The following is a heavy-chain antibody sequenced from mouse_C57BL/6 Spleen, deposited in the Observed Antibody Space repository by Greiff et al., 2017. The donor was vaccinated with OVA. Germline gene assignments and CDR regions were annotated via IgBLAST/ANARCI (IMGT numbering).Heavy chain of an antibody. CDR1: GYSITSGYY. Sequence: EVQLQESGPGLVKPAQSLSLTCSVTGYSITSGYYWYWIRQFPGNKLEWMGYISYDGSNNYNPSLKNRITITRDTSKNQFFLKLNSVTTEDTATYNCTRGTGTEALDYWGQGTTVTVSS. J-gene: IGHJ4*01. V-gene: IGHV3-6*01. D-gene: IGHD4-1*01. CDR2: ISYDGSN. CDR3: TRGTGTEALDY.